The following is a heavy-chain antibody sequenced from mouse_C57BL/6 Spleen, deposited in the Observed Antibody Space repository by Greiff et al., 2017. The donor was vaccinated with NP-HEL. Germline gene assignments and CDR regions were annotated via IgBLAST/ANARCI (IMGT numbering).Heavy chain of an antibody. CDR1: LSPFPLSF. CDR2: IYPGSGST. D-gene: IGHD1-1*01. Sequence: VQLQQPGAELVKPRSSLQTSLPCSLSPFPLSFIPFFPHIPLQGLEWIGDIYPGSGSTNYNEKFKSKATLTVDTSSSTAYMQLSSLTSEDSAVYYCAYGSSYDAMDYWGQGTSVTVSS. CDR3: AYGSSYDAMDY. J-gene: IGHJ4*01. V-gene: IGHV1-55*01.